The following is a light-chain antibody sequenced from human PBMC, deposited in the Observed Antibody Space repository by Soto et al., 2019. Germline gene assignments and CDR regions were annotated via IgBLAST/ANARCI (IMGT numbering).Light chain of an antibody. Sequence: QSVLTQPPSVSAAPGQKVTISCSGSNSNIGTNSVSWYQQLPGTAPKLLIYETNKRPSGIPDRFSGSKSGTSATLVITGLQTGDEADYYCGAWDGSLSVGVFGGGTKVTVL. CDR3: GAWDGSLSVGV. CDR1: NSNIGTNS. V-gene: IGLV1-51*02. J-gene: IGLJ3*02. CDR2: ETN.